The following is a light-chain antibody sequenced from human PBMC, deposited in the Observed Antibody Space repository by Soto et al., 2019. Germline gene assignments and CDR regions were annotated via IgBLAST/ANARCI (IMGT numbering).Light chain of an antibody. CDR2: RNN. CDR1: SSKIGSNY. V-gene: IGLV1-47*01. Sequence: QSVLTQPPSASGTPGQRVTISCSGSSSKIGSNYVYWYQQLPGTAPKLLIYRNNQRPSGGPDRFSGSKSGTSASLAISGXXXEXXADXXCAAWDDSLXALYVFXTXTKVTVL. J-gene: IGLJ1*01. CDR3: AAWDDSLXALYV.